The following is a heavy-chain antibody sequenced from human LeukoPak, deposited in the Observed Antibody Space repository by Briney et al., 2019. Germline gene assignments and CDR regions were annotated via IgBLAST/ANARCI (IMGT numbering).Heavy chain of an antibody. Sequence: GGSLRLSCAASGFTFSSYDMHWVRQATGKGLEWVSAIGTAGDTYYADSVKGRFTISRDNSKNTLYLQMNSLRAEDTAVYYCAKVRGYCSSTSCYPLFDYWGQGTLVTVSS. CDR1: GFTFSSYD. D-gene: IGHD2-2*01. CDR3: AKVRGYCSSTSCYPLFDY. J-gene: IGHJ4*02. V-gene: IGHV3-13*01. CDR2: IGTAGDT.